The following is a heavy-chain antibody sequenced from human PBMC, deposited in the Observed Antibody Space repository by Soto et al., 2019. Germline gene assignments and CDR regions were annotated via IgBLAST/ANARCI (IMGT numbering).Heavy chain of an antibody. CDR1: VLTVSSYA. CDR3: SWSKYSYYYYGMDV. J-gene: IGHJ6*02. Sequence: PGGSLRLCCAGWVLTVSSYAMSWVRQAPGDGLEWVSAISGCSGSTHYAHSVNGRFTISRDNSNNTRYLQMKTLRAEDTAVYNCSWSKYSYYYYGMDVGGQGATVTVSS. V-gene: IGHV3-23*01. D-gene: IGHD3-3*01. CDR2: ISGCSGST.